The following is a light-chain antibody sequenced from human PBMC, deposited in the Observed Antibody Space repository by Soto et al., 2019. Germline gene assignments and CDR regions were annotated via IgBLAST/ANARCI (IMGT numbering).Light chain of an antibody. Sequence: EIVLTQSPGTLSLSPGERATLSCRASQSVSNNYLAWYQQKPGQAPRLPIYGASNRATGIPDRFSGSGSGTDFTLTISRLEPEDFAVYYCQQREHWPPITFGQGTRLEIK. CDR1: QSVSNNY. J-gene: IGKJ5*01. V-gene: IGKV3-20*01. CDR2: GAS. CDR3: QQREHWPPIT.